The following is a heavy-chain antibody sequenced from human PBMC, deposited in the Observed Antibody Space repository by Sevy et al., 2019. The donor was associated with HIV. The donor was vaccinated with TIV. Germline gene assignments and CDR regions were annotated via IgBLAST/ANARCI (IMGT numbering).Heavy chain of an antibody. CDR1: GYTFTNYG. D-gene: IGHD3-22*01. CDR2: MNPHNGNT. V-gene: IGHV1-18*01. Sequence: ASVKVSCKASGYTFTNYGISWVGQAPGQGLEWVGWMNPHNGNTKYAQKLQGRVTMTTDTTANTAYMEVMSLISDDTTVYYCARKGTLVTMIIWGQGTLVTVSS. J-gene: IGHJ4*02. CDR3: ARKGTLVTMII.